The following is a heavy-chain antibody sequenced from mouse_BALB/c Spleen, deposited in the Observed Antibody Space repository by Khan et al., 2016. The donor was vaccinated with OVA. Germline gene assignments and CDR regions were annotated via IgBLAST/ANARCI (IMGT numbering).Heavy chain of an antibody. V-gene: IGHV2-2*02. Sequence: QVQLQQPGPGLVQPSQSLSITCTVSGFSLTSYGVHWVRQSPGKGLEWLGVIWSGGSTDYNAAFISRLSISKDNSKSQVFFKMNSLQANDTAIYYCASNPNSLLRLRRAMDYWGQGTSVTVSS. CDR2: IWSGGST. CDR3: ASNPNSLLRLRRAMDY. CDR1: GFSLTSYG. D-gene: IGHD1-2*01. J-gene: IGHJ4*01.